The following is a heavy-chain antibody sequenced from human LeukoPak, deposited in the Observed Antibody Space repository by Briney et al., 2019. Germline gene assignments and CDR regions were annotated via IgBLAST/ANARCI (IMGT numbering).Heavy chain of an antibody. V-gene: IGHV3-23*01. Sequence: GGSLRLSCAASGFTFGTHDVQWVRQAPGKGLGWVSGISRNGPTYYSDSVRGRFTISRDNSKDTLYLQMSSLRAEDTAVYYCAKGGYFNFENWGQGTVVSVSS. CDR3: AKGGYFNFEN. J-gene: IGHJ3*02. D-gene: IGHD2-2*03. CDR2: ISRNGPT. CDR1: GFTFGTHD.